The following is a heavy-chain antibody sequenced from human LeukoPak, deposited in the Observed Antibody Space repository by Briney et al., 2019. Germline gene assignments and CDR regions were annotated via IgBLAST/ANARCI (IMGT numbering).Heavy chain of an antibody. V-gene: IGHV1-2*02. CDR3: ARDGRPYYDFWSGFSHQNWFDP. D-gene: IGHD3-3*01. Sequence: ASVKVSCKASGYIFTGYYMHWVRQAPGQGLEWMGWINPNSGDTNYAQKFQGRVTMTRDTSISTAYMELSRLRSDDTAVYYCARDGRPYYDFWSGFSHQNWFDPWGQGTLVTVSS. J-gene: IGHJ5*02. CDR2: INPNSGDT. CDR1: GYIFTGYY.